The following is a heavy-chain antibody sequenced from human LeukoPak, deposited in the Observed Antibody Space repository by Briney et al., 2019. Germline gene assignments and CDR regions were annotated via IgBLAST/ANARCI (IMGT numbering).Heavy chain of an antibody. CDR1: GGSISSSNW. Sequence: SGTLSLTCAVSGGSISSSNWWSWVRQPPGKGLEWIGEVYHSGSTNYNPSLKSRVTISVDKSKNQFSLELSSVTAADTAVYYCARAAAGDYYDSSGYYGTFDYWGQGTLVTVSS. D-gene: IGHD3-22*01. V-gene: IGHV4-4*02. CDR3: ARAAAGDYYDSSGYYGTFDY. CDR2: VYHSGST. J-gene: IGHJ4*02.